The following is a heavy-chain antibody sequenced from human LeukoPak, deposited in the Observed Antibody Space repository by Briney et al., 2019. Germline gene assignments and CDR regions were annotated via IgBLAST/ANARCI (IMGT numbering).Heavy chain of an antibody. Sequence: GGSLRLSCAASGITFKDFYMSWVRQAPGKGLEWVSYINHLGSQTDYADSVKGRFTISRDNAKNSLSLQMNNLSVDDTAVYYCVRARFTTFVYYWGQGTLVTVSS. CDR3: VRARFTTFVYY. CDR2: INHLGSQT. V-gene: IGHV3-11*05. CDR1: GITFKDFY. J-gene: IGHJ4*02. D-gene: IGHD1-1*01.